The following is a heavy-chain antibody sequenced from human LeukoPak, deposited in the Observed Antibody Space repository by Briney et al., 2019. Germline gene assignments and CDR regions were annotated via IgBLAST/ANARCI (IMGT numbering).Heavy chain of an antibody. J-gene: IGHJ5*02. CDR1: GYSFTSYW. V-gene: IGHV5-51*01. CDR2: IYPNDSDT. Sequence: GESLKISCKGSGYSFTSYWIGWVRQMPGKGLEWMGIIYPNDSDTRYSPSFQGQVTISADKSISTAYLQWSSLKASDTAMYYCASVKQEHYYYGSGIHTVINWFDPWGQGTLVTVSS. D-gene: IGHD3-10*01. CDR3: ASVKQEHYYYGSGIHTVINWFDP.